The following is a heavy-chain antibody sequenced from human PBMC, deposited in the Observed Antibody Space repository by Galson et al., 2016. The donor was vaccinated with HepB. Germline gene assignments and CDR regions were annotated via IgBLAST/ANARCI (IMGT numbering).Heavy chain of an antibody. J-gene: IGHJ4*02. V-gene: IGHV4-34*01. D-gene: IGHD3-10*01. Sequence: TLSLTCGLSGGSFSVYHWSWIRQSPGKGLEWIGEIYGSGVTNYNPSLKSRVTISLDTPQNQFSLTVTSVTAADTAVYFWARGQTVRAVEYWGQGTPVTVSS. CDR1: GGSFSVYH. CDR3: ARGQTVRAVEY. CDR2: IYGSGVT.